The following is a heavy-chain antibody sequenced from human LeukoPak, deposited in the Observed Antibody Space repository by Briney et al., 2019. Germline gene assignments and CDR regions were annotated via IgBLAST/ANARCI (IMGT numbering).Heavy chain of an antibody. CDR1: GFISNNYA. CDR3: ANRGYCSGSSCGFYYYYAWDV. V-gene: IGHV3-23*01. Sequence: GGSQRLSCAGSGFISNNYAVSWVRQAPGKGLEWVSAISGTGGTTYYADSVKGRFTISRDNSKNTLSLQKSSLRVEDTPVYYCANRGYCSGSSCGFYYYYAWDVWGQGTTVTVSS. CDR2: ISGTGGTT. D-gene: IGHD2-2*03. J-gene: IGHJ6*02.